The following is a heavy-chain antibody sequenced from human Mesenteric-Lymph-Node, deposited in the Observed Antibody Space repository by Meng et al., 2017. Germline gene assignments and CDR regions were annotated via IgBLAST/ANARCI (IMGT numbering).Heavy chain of an antibody. Sequence: QVQLQQWGAGLLKPSETLSLTCAVYGGSFSGYYWSWIRQPPGKGLEWIGEINHSGSTNYNPSLKSRVTISVDTSKNQFSLKLSSVTAADTAVYYCAREGGSGWYFMDYWGQGTLVTVSS. D-gene: IGHD6-19*01. J-gene: IGHJ4*02. CDR2: INHSGST. V-gene: IGHV4-34*01. CDR1: GGSFSGYY. CDR3: AREGGSGWYFMDY.